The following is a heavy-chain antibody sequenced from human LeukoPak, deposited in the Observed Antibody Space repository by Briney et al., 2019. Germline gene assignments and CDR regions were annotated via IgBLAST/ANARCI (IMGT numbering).Heavy chain of an antibody. CDR1: GYSISSGYY. CDR3: AAASGSYYYNYMDV. V-gene: IGHV4-38-2*02. J-gene: IGHJ6*03. Sequence: PSETLSLTCTVSGYSISSGYYWGWIRQPPGKGLEWIGSIYHSGSTYYNPSLKSRVTISVDTSKNQFSLKLSSVTAADTAVYYCAAASGSYYYNYMDVWGKGTTVTVSS. D-gene: IGHD1-26*01. CDR2: IYHSGST.